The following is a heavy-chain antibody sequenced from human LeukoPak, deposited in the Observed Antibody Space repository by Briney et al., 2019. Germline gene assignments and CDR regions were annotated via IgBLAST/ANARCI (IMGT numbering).Heavy chain of an antibody. J-gene: IGHJ5*02. V-gene: IGHV1-2*02. CDR1: GYTFTGYY. CDR3: ARKYDILTDNDNWFAP. Sequence: ASVKVSCKASGYTFTGYYMHWVRQAPGQGLEWMGWINPNSGGTNYAQKFQGRVTMTRDTSISTGYMELSRLRSDDTAVYYCARKYDILTDNDNWFAPWGQGTLVTVSS. D-gene: IGHD3-9*01. CDR2: INPNSGGT.